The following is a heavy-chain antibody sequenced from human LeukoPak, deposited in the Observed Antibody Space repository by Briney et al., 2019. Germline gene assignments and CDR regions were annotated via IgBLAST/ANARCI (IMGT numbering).Heavy chain of an antibody. D-gene: IGHD6-19*01. CDR3: ASLWQWGLPIFAGSDYFDY. J-gene: IGHJ4*02. CDR2: MNSDGSIT. Sequence: GGSLRLSCSASGFTFSSYWMHWVRQAPGKGLVWVSRMNSDGSITSYADSVKGRFTISRDNANNTLYLQMHSLRAEDTAVYYCASLWQWGLPIFAGSDYFDYWGQGTLVTVSS. V-gene: IGHV3-74*01. CDR1: GFTFSSYW.